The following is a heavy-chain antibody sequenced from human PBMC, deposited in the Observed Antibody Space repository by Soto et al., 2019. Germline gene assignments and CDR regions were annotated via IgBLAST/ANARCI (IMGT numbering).Heavy chain of an antibody. J-gene: IGHJ4*02. Sequence: QVQLVQSGAEVKKPGASVKVSCKASGYTFTNFGITWVRQAPGQGLEWMGWITPYNGNTNYAQNLQGRVTLTTDTSTSTAYMELRSLRSDDTAMYYCAKGEGMADYWGQGTLVIVSS. CDR2: ITPYNGNT. CDR1: GYTFTNFG. CDR3: AKGEGMADY. D-gene: IGHD3-10*01. V-gene: IGHV1-18*01.